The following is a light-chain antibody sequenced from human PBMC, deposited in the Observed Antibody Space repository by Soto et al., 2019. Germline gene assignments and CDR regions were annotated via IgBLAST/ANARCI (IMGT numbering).Light chain of an antibody. J-gene: IGLJ2*01. Sequence: QSALTQPASVSASPGQSITISCTGTSSDVGSYNLVSWYQQYPGKAPKLIIYEGSKRPSGVSNRFSGSKSGNTASLTISGLQAEDEADYYCCSYAGRSTHIIFGGGTKLTVL. CDR2: EGS. V-gene: IGLV2-23*01. CDR3: CSYAGRSTHII. CDR1: SSDVGSYNL.